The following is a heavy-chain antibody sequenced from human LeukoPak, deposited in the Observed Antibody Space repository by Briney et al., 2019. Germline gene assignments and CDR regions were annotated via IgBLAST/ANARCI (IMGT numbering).Heavy chain of an antibody. CDR2: ISGSGGST. D-gene: IGHD6-19*01. J-gene: IGHJ4*02. CDR1: GFTFSSYA. Sequence: GGSLRLSCAASGFTFSSYAMSWVRQAPGKGLEWVSAISGSGGSTYYADSVKGRFTISRDNSKNTLYLQMNSLRAEDTALYYCAKDRGRIAVAGTFGYWGQGTLVTVSS. CDR3: AKDRGRIAVAGTFGY. V-gene: IGHV3-23*01.